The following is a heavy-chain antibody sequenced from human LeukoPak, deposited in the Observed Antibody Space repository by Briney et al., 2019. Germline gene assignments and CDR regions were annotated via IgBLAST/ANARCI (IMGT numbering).Heavy chain of an antibody. V-gene: IGHV4-39*01. J-gene: IGHJ4*02. D-gene: IGHD6-19*01. CDR3: ARGPGAVAGTKGFSDY. CDR1: DGSISSSSYY. Sequence: SETLSLTCTASDGSISSSSYYWGWIRQPPGKGLEWIGSIYYSGSTYYNPSLKSRVTISVDTSKNQFSLKLSSVTAADTAVYYCARGPGAVAGTKGFSDYWGQGTLVTVSS. CDR2: IYYSGST.